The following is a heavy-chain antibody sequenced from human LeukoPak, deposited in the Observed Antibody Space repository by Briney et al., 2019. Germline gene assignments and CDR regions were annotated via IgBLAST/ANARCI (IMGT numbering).Heavy chain of an antibody. V-gene: IGHV3-48*01. CDR1: GFTFSSYS. Sequence: GGSLRLSCAASGFTFSSYSMNWVRQAPGKGLEWVSYIGAAGSTIYYADSVKGRFTISRDNSKNTLYLQMNSLRAEDTAVYYCARDARETGEVDYWGQGTLVTVSS. D-gene: IGHD3-16*01. CDR3: ARDARETGEVDY. CDR2: IGAAGSTI. J-gene: IGHJ4*02.